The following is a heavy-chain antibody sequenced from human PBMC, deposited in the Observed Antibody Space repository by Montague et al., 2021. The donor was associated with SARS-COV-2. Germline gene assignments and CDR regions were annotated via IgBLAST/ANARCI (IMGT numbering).Heavy chain of an antibody. V-gene: IGHV3-21*01. D-gene: IGHD3-3*01. CDR1: GFTFSNYF. CDR2: LSGSSTHK. CDR3: ARGYLDVWSGNHYGMDV. J-gene: IGHJ6*02. Sequence: SLRLSCAASGFTFSNYFMNWVRQAPGQGLEWVSSLSGSSTHKYYSDSLKGRFTISRDNAKNSLYLQINSLRAEDTAVYYCARGYLDVWSGNHYGMDVWGQETTVTVSS.